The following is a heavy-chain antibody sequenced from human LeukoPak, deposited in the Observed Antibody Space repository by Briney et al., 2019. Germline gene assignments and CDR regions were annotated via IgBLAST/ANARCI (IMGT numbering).Heavy chain of an antibody. CDR3: ARRPAITGAPFDY. D-gene: IGHD1-14*01. V-gene: IGHV5-51*01. J-gene: IGHJ4*02. CDR1: GFSFTNYW. Sequence: GESLKISCKGSGFSFTNYWVGWVRQIPGKGLEWMGILDFGGSNNRYSPSLQGEVTISTDQSINTAYLQWSSLKASDTAIYYCARRPAITGAPFDYWGQGTLVTVSS. CDR2: LDFGGSNN.